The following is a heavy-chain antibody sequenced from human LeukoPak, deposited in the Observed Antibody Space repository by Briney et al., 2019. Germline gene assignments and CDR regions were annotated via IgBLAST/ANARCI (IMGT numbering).Heavy chain of an antibody. CDR2: IYYSGST. J-gene: IGHJ3*02. D-gene: IGHD1-26*01. CDR3: AREENLGATTAFDI. V-gene: IGHV4-61*01. CDR1: GGSVSSRIYY. Sequence: PSETLSLTCTVSGGSVSSRIYYWTWIRQPPGTGLEWIGYIYYSGSTKYNPSLKSRVTISVDTSNNQFSLKLSSVTAADTAVYYCAREENLGATTAFDIWGQGTMVTVSS.